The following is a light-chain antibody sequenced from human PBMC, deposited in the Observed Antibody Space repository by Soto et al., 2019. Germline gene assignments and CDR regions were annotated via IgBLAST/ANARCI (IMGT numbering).Light chain of an antibody. CDR2: KAS. CDR3: QQYSSYWT. CDR1: QSISTW. Sequence: DIQMTQSPSTLPASVGDRVTITCRASQSISTWLAWYQQKPGKAPNLLIYKASYLASGVPSRFSGGGSGTEFTLTISSLQPDDFATDYFQQYSSYWTFGQGTKVEIK. V-gene: IGKV1-5*03. J-gene: IGKJ1*01.